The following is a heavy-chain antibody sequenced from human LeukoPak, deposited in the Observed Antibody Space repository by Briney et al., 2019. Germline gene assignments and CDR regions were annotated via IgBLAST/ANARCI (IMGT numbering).Heavy chain of an antibody. J-gene: IGHJ4*02. V-gene: IGHV3-7*01. D-gene: IGHD3-10*01. CDR2: IKQDGSEK. Sequence: GGSLRLSCAASGFTFSSYWMSWVRQAPGKGLEWVANIKQDGSEKYYVDSVKGRFTISRDNAKNSLYLQMNSLRAEDTAVYYWASQVCYYGSGSYYNNVAASFDYWGQGTLVTVSS. CDR3: ASQVCYYGSGSYYNNVAASFDY. CDR1: GFTFSSYW.